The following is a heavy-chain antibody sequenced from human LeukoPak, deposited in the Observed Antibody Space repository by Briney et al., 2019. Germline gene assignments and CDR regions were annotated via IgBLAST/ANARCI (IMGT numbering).Heavy chain of an antibody. V-gene: IGHV4-59*12. D-gene: IGHD3-10*01. CDR2: IYYSGST. CDR1: GVSISSYY. Sequence: NSSETLSLTCTVSGVSISSYYWSWIRQPPGKGLEWIGYIYYSGSTNYNPSLKSRVTISLDTSKNQFSLKLSSVTAADTAVYYCARAGRHYYGSGSYLDWFDPWGQGTLVTVSS. CDR3: ARAGRHYYGSGSYLDWFDP. J-gene: IGHJ5*02.